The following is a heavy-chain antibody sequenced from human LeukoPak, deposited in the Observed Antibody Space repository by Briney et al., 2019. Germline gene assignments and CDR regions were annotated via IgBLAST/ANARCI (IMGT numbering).Heavy chain of an antibody. J-gene: IGHJ4*02. D-gene: IGHD6-19*01. CDR1: VFTFSDYY. CDR3: ARVSDSSGWYPYYFDY. Sequence: GGSLRLSCAPSVFTFSDYYMSWIRQAPRKGLEWVSYISSSGSTIYYADSVKGRFTIPRDNAKNSLYLQMNSLRAEDTAVYYCARVSDSSGWYPYYFDYWGQGTLVTVSS. V-gene: IGHV3-11*01. CDR2: ISSSGSTI.